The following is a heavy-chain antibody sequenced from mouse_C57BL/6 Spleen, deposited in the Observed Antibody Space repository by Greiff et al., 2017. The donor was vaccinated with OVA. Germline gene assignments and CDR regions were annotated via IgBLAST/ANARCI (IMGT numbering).Heavy chain of an antibody. CDR2: ISDGGSDT. J-gene: IGHJ1*03. Sequence: EVQGVESGGGLVKPGGSLKLSCAASGFTFSSYAMSWVRQTPEKRLGWVATISDGGSDTYYPDNVQGRFTISRDNAKNNLYLQMSHLKSEDTAMYYCAREEGNFDVWGTGTTVTVSS. CDR3: AREEGNFDV. D-gene: IGHD3-3*01. V-gene: IGHV5-4*01. CDR1: GFTFSSYA.